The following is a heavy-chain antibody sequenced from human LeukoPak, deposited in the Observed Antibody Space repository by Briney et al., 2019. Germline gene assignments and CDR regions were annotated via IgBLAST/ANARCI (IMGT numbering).Heavy chain of an antibody. CDR2: IYPGDSDT. CDR3: ARPRGSSSVYFDY. V-gene: IGHV5-51*01. D-gene: IGHD5-18*01. CDR1: GYSFTIYW. J-gene: IGHJ4*02. Sequence: GESLKISCKGSGYSFTIYWIGWVRQMPGKGLEWMGIIYPGDSDTRYSPSFQGQVTISADKSISTAYLQWTSLKASDTAMYCCARPRGSSSVYFDYWGQGTLVTVSS.